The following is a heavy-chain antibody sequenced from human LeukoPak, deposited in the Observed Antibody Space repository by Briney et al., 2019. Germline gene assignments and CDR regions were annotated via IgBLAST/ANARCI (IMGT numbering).Heavy chain of an antibody. Sequence: PSETLSLTCTVSGGSISSSSYYWGWIRQPPGKGLEWIGSIYYSGSTYYNPSLKSRVTISVDTSKNQFSLKLSSVTAADTAVYYCARPGWRGYDSDGDYFDYWGQGTLVTVSS. D-gene: IGHD5-12*01. CDR3: ARPGWRGYDSDGDYFDY. J-gene: IGHJ4*02. CDR1: GGSISSSSYY. V-gene: IGHV4-39*01. CDR2: IYYSGST.